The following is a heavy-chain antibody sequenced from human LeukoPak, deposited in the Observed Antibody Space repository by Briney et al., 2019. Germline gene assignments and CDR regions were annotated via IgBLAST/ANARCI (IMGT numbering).Heavy chain of an antibody. V-gene: IGHV4-34*01. J-gene: IGHJ4*02. Sequence: SETLSLTCAVYGGSFSGYYWSWIRQPPGKGLEWIGEINHSGSTNYNPSLKSRVTISVDTSKNQFSLKLSSVTAADTAVYYCASVLGYYDSSGPFDYWGQGTLVTVSS. D-gene: IGHD3-22*01. CDR2: INHSGST. CDR1: GGSFSGYY. CDR3: ASVLGYYDSSGPFDY.